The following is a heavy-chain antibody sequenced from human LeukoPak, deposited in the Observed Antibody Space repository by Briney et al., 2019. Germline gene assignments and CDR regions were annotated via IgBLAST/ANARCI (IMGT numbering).Heavy chain of an antibody. D-gene: IGHD6-13*01. V-gene: IGHV3-7*01. CDR3: ARTLEQQLVPGYFDY. CDR1: GFTFSSYW. CDR2: IKQDGSEK. J-gene: IGHJ4*02. Sequence: GGSLRLSCAASGFTFSSYWMSWVRQAPGKGLEWVANIKQDGSEKYYVDSMKGRFTISRDNAKNSLYLQMNSLRAEDMAVYYCARTLEQQLVPGYFDYWGQGTLVTVSS.